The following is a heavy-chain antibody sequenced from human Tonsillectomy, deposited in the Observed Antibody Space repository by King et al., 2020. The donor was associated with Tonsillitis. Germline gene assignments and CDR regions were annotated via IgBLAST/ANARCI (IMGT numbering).Heavy chain of an antibody. D-gene: IGHD1-26*01. CDR2: ISSSSYI. CDR3: ARDRIVGATRYYFDY. V-gene: IGHV3-21*01. Sequence: QLVQSGGGLVKPGGSLRLSCAASGFTFSSYSMNWVRQAPGKGLEWVSSISSSSYIYYADSVKGRFTISRDNAKNSLYLQMNSLRAEDTAVYYCARDRIVGATRYYFDYWGQGTLVTVSS. CDR1: GFTFSSYS. J-gene: IGHJ4*02.